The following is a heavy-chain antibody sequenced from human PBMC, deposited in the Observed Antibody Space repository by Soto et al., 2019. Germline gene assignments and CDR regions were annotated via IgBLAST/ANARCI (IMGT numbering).Heavy chain of an antibody. CDR1: GFNFNNFG. J-gene: IGHJ6*02. V-gene: IGHV3-21*01. Sequence: GGSLRLSCAASGFNFNNFGMNWFRQAPGKGLEWVSSIRTSSSYIYYAESVKGRFTISRNNAKKSLYLEMNRLGVEDTAVYYCARDRAPFCGGDCGLVDVWGQGTSVTVSS. D-gene: IGHD2-21*02. CDR2: IRTSSSYI. CDR3: ARDRAPFCGGDCGLVDV.